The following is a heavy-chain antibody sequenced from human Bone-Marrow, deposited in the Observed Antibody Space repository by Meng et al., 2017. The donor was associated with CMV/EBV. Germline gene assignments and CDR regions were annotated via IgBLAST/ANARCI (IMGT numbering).Heavy chain of an antibody. D-gene: IGHD2-2*01. Sequence: SEPLSLTCTVSGGSISSSSYYWGWIRQPPGKGLEWIGSIYYSGSTYYNPSLKSRVTISVDTSKNQFSLKLSSVTAADTAVYYCARAAAYQVPPYYYGMDVWGQGTTVTVSS. V-gene: IGHV4-39*07. CDR3: ARAAAYQVPPYYYGMDV. CDR1: GGSISSSSYY. CDR2: IYYSGST. J-gene: IGHJ6*02.